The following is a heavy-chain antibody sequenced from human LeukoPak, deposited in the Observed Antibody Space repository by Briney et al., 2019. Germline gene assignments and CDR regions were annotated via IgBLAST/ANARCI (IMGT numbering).Heavy chain of an antibody. D-gene: IGHD5/OR15-5a*01. V-gene: IGHV3-30*04. Sequence: GGSLRLSCAASGFTFSSYAMHWVRQAPGKGLEWVAVISYDGSNKYYADSVKGRFTISRDNSKNTLYLQMNSLRAEDTAVYYCAKFQRAYGVFDGFDSWGQGALVTVAS. CDR3: AKFQRAYGVFDGFDS. CDR1: GFTFSSYA. J-gene: IGHJ4*02. CDR2: ISYDGSNK.